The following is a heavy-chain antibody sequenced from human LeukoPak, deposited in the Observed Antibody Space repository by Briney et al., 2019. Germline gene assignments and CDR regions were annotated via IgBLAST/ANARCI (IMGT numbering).Heavy chain of an antibody. J-gene: IGHJ6*03. D-gene: IGHD3-9*01. CDR1: GYTFTSYA. V-gene: IGHV1-3*03. Sequence: ASVKVSCKASGYTFTSYAMHWVRQAPGQRLEWMGWINAGNGNTKYSQEFQGRVTITRDTSASTAYMELSSLRSEDTAVYYCARALGNFDWSTYYYYYYIDVWGKGTTVTISS. CDR2: INAGNGNT. CDR3: ARALGNFDWSTYYYYYYIDV.